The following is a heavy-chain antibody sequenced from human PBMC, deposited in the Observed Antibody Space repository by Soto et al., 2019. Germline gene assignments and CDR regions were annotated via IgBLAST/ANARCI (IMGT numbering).Heavy chain of an antibody. J-gene: IGHJ4*02. V-gene: IGHV3-64D*08. CDR2: ISSNGGST. CDR1: GFTFSSYA. CDR3: STKVTIVTTRNDY. Sequence: GGSLRLSCSASGFTFSSYAMHWVRQAPGKGLEYVSAISSNGGSTYYADSVKGRFTISRDNSKNTLYLQMSSLRAEDTAVYYCSTKVTIVTTRNDYWGQGSLVTVSS. D-gene: IGHD4-17*01.